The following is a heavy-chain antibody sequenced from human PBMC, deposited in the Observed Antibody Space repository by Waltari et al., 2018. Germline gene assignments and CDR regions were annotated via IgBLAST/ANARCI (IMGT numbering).Heavy chain of an antibody. CDR3: ARVVADDYGDYNFDY. CDR2: IYYSGST. Sequence: QVQLQESGPGLVKPSQTLSLTCTVSGGSISSGGYYRSWIRPHPGTGLEWIGYIYYSGSTYYNPSLKSLVTISVDTSKNQFSLKLSSVTAADTAVYYCARVVADDYGDYNFDYWGQGTLVTVSS. D-gene: IGHD4-17*01. CDR1: GGSISSGGYY. J-gene: IGHJ4*02. V-gene: IGHV4-31*01.